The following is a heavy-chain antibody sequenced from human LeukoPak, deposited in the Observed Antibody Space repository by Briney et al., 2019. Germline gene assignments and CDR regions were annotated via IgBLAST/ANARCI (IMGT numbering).Heavy chain of an antibody. J-gene: IGHJ4*02. D-gene: IGHD2-2*01. CDR3: ARQRYGDIVVVPAANFDY. CDR2: IYYSGST. V-gene: IGHV4-31*03. Sequence: PSQTPSLTCTVSGGSISSGGYYWSWIRQHPGKGLEWIGYIYYSGSTYYNPSLKSRVTISVDTSKNQFSLKLSSVTAADTAVYYCARQRYGDIVVVPAANFDYWGQGTLVTVSS. CDR1: GGSISSGGYY.